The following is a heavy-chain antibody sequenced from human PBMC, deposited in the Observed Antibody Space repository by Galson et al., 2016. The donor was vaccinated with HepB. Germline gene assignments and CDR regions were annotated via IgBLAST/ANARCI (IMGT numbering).Heavy chain of an antibody. CDR1: GFTFSSYA. J-gene: IGHJ4*02. CDR3: AKVGFSDPDY. Sequence: SGFTFSSYAMSWVRQSPGEGLEWVSSISSSGEHISYADSVKGRFTISRDNSKNTVSLLMSSLRADDTAIYYCAKVGFSDPDYWGQGTLVTVSS. D-gene: IGHD1-26*01. CDR2: ISSSGEHI. V-gene: IGHV3-23*01.